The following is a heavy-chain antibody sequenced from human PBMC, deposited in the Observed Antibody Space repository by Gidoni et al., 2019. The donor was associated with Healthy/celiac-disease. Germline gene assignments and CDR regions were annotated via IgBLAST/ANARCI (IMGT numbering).Heavy chain of an antibody. V-gene: IGHV4-30-2*01. CDR1: VGSISSGGYS. CDR3: ARGGRRHPPYYYGMDV. Sequence: QLQLQESGSGMVKPSQTLSLTCAFSVGSISSGGYSWSWIRQPPGKGLEWIGYIYHSGSTYYNPSLKSRVTISVDRSKNQFSLKLSSVTAADTAVYYCARGGRRHPPYYYGMDVWGQGTTVTVSS. CDR2: IYHSGST. J-gene: IGHJ6*02.